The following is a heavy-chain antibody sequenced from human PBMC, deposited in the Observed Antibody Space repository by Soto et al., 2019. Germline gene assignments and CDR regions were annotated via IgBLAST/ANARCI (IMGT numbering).Heavy chain of an antibody. CDR2: ISYDGSNK. D-gene: IGHD2-2*01. CDR1: GFTFSSYA. V-gene: IGHV3-30-3*01. J-gene: IGHJ4*02. Sequence: PVGSLRLSCAASGFTFSSYALHWVHQAPGKGLEWVAVISYDGSNKYYADSVKGRFTISRDNSKNTLYVQMNSLRGEDTAVYYCARGPSSLTRFDYWGQGTLVTVSS. CDR3: ARGPSSLTRFDY.